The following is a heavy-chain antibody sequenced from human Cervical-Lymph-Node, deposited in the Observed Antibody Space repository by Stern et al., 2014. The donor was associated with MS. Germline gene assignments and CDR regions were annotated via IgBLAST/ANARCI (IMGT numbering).Heavy chain of an antibody. CDR1: GFTFTSSA. D-gene: IGHD3-22*01. V-gene: IGHV1-58*01. J-gene: IGHJ3*02. CDR2: IVVGSGNT. Sequence: QLVESGPEVKKPGTSVKVSCKASGFTFTSSAVQCVRQARGHRLECIGWIVVGSGNTNYAQKFQERVPITRDMSTSTAYMELSSLRSEDTAVYYCAAEPMYYSDSVGAFDIWGQGTMVTVSS. CDR3: AAEPMYYSDSVGAFDI.